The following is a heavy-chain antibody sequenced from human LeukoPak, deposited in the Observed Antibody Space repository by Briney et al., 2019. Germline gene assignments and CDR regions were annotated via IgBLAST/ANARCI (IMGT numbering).Heavy chain of an antibody. CDR3: ARGKEQQLYAFDI. CDR2: IWFDGSYK. V-gene: IGHV3-33*01. D-gene: IGHD6-13*01. J-gene: IGHJ3*02. Sequence: GGSLRLSCAASGFTFSNYGMHWVRQAPGKGLEWVAVIWFDGSYKYYADSVKGRFTISRDNSKNTLYLQTNSLSAEDTAVYYCARGKEQQLYAFDIWGQGTMVTVSS. CDR1: GFTFSNYG.